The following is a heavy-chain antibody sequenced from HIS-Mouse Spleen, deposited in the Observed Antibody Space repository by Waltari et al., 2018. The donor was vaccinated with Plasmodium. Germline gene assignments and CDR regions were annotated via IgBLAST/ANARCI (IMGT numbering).Heavy chain of an antibody. J-gene: IGHJ2*01. Sequence: EVQLVESGGGLVQPGGSLRLPCAAPGFPFRSYWMSWVRQAPGKGLEWVANIKQDGSEKYYVDSVKGRFTISRDNAKNSLYLQMNSLRAEDTAVYYCASSWYWYFDLWGRGTLVTVSS. D-gene: IGHD6-13*01. CDR1: GFPFRSYW. CDR3: ASSWYWYFDL. CDR2: IKQDGSEK. V-gene: IGHV3-7*01.